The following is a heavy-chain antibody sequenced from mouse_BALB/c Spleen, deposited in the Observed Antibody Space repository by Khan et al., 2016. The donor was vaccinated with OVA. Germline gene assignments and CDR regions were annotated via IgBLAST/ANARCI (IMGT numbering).Heavy chain of an antibody. CDR3: ARIQGGDVDY. Sequence: EVQLQESGPGLVKPSQSLSLTCTVTGYSITSDYAWNWIRQFPGNKLEWMGYISYSGNTKYNPSLKRRISITRDTSKNQFFLQLNFVTIEDTATYYCARIQGGDVDYWGQGTTLTVSS. CDR2: ISYSGNT. J-gene: IGHJ2*01. D-gene: IGHD3-2*02. V-gene: IGHV3-2*02. CDR1: GYSITSDYA.